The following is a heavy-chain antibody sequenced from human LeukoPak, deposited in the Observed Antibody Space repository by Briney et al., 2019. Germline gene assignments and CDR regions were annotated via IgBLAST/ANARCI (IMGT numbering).Heavy chain of an antibody. CDR2: TYYSGGT. V-gene: IGHV4-59*01. CDR3: ARVPGYPSPSAYYYYMDV. CDR1: GGSIINYY. J-gene: IGHJ6*03. Sequence: SETLSLTCTVSGGSIINYYWNWIRQPPGKGLEWIGYTYYSGGTIYNPSLKSRVTISLDTSKNQFSLKLSSVTAADTAVYFCARVPGYPSPSAYYYYMDVWGKGTTVTVSS. D-gene: IGHD5-18*01.